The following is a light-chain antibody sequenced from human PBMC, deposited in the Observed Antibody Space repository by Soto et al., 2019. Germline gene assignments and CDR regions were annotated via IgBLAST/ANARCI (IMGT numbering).Light chain of an antibody. V-gene: IGLV2-14*01. CDR1: SSDVGRYNY. J-gene: IGLJ2*01. CDR2: EVS. CDR3: CSSTSSTSAV. Sequence: QSVLTQPASVSGSPGQSITISCTGTSSDVGRYNYVSWFQQHPGKAPKLMIFEVSTRPSGVSNRFSGSKSGNTASLTISGLQIEDEADYYCCSSTSSTSAVFGGGTKLTVL.